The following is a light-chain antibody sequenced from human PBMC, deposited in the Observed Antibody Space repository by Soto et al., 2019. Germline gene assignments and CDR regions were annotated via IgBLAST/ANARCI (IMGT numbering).Light chain of an antibody. J-gene: IGKJ3*01. CDR3: MQALQTGFT. CDR1: QGLLHSNGYNY. Sequence: DIVMTQSPLSLPVTPGEPASISCRSSQGLLHSNGYNYLNWYLQKPGQSPQLLIYLGSNRASGVPDRCSGSGSGTDFTLEISRVEADDVGVYYCMQALQTGFTFGPGTKVDIK. CDR2: LGS. V-gene: IGKV2-28*01.